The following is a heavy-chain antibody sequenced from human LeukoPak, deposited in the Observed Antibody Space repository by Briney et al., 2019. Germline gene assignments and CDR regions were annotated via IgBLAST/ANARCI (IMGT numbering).Heavy chain of an antibody. CDR1: GNTFTSYG. V-gene: IGHV1-18*01. Sequence: GASVKVSCKASGNTFTSYGISWVRQAPGQGLEWMGWISAYNGNTNYAQKLQGRVTMTTDTSTSTAYMELRSLRSDDTAVYYCARGGYSGYLADNWFDPWGQGTLVTVSS. CDR3: ARGGYSGYLADNWFDP. J-gene: IGHJ5*02. CDR2: ISAYNGNT. D-gene: IGHD5-12*01.